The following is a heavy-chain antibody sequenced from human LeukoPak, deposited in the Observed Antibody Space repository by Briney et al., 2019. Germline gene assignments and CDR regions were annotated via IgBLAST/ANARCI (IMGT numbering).Heavy chain of an antibody. CDR2: IYYSGSST. Sequence: SETLSHTCTVSGGSMSGFFWTWIRQPPGRELEWIGSIYYSGSSTKYNPSLKSRVTISVDTSKSQFSLNLDSATAADTAVYYCARTSRHFYGSGTNLTPWPAGMDVWGQGTTVTVSS. CDR1: GGSMSGFF. V-gene: IGHV4-59*01. J-gene: IGHJ6*02. CDR3: ARTSRHFYGSGTNLTPWPAGMDV. D-gene: IGHD3-10*01.